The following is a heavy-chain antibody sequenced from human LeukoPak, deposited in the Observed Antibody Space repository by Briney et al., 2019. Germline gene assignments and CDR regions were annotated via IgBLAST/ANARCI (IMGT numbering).Heavy chain of an antibody. J-gene: IGHJ6*03. Sequence: GGSLRLSCAASGFTFSSYAMHWVRQAPGKVLEWVAVISYDGSNKYYADSVKGRFTISRDNSKNTLYLQMNSLRAEDTAVYYCARAGTYYYYMDVWAKGPRSPSP. CDR1: GFTFSSYA. D-gene: IGHD1-26*01. CDR2: ISYDGSNK. V-gene: IGHV3-30*04. CDR3: ARAGTYYYYMDV.